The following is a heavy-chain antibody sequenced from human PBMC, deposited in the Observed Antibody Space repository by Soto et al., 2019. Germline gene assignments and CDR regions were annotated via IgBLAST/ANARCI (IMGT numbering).Heavy chain of an antibody. Sequence: SLRLSCAASGFSVRTNYMSWVRQAPGKGLEWVSVFESGGSIYYADSVKGRFIISRDYAKNTVYLQMNSLRADDTAVYYCARAGVTPHFFDYWGRGTLVTVSS. V-gene: IGHV3-53*01. CDR2: FESGGSI. D-gene: IGHD2-21*02. CDR1: GFSVRTNY. J-gene: IGHJ4*02. CDR3: ARAGVTPHFFDY.